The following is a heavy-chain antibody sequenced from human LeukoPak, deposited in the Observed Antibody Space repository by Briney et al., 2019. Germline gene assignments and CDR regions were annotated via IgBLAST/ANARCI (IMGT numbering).Heavy chain of an antibody. CDR2: IYGDGSFT. CDR1: GFTFSNFW. D-gene: IGHD3-10*01. J-gene: IGHJ4*02. CDR3: VKEAYYGWGSSPTFYFDY. V-gene: IGHV3-74*01. Sequence: PGGSLRLSCAASGFTFSNFWMHWVRQAPGKGLVWVALIYGDGSFTRYADSAKGRFTISRDNSRNTVFLQMNRLRPEDTAVYYCVKEAYYGWGSSPTFYFDYWGQGTRVTVSS.